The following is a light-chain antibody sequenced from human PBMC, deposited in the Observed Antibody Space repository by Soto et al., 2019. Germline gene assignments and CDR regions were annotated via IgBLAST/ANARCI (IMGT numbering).Light chain of an antibody. CDR3: QQYGTSPRA. CDR2: GAS. Sequence: EIVLTQSPGTLSLSPGERATLSCRASQSISSSYLAWYQQKPGQAPRLLIYGASSRTTGIPDRFSGSGSGTGFTLTTRRLGREVFGVYDCQQYGTSPRAFGPGTKVDIQ. J-gene: IGKJ3*01. V-gene: IGKV3-20*01. CDR1: QSISSSY.